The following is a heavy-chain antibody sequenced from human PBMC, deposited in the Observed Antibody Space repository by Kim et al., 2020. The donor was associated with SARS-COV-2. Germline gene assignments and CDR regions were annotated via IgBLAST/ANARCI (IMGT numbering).Heavy chain of an antibody. D-gene: IGHD1-26*01. CDR1: GFTFSSYG. CDR2: IWYDGSNK. V-gene: IGHV3-33*01. CDR3: ARGGWVGYGMDV. J-gene: IGHJ6*02. Sequence: GGSLRLSCAASGFTFSSYGMHWVRQAPGKGLEWVAVIWYDGSNKYYADSVKGRFTISRDNSKNTLYLQMNSLRAEDTAVYYCARGGWVGYGMDVWGQGTTVTVSS.